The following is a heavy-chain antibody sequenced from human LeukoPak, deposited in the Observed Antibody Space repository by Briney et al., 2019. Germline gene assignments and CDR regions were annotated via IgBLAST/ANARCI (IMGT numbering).Heavy chain of an antibody. CDR3: ARLWFGELGGWFDP. V-gene: IGHV4-39*01. CDR2: IYYSGST. J-gene: IGHJ5*02. CDR1: GGSISSSSYY. Sequence: SETLSLTCTVSGGSISSSSYYWGWIRQPPGKGLEWIGSIYYSGSTYYNPSLKSRVTISVDTSKNQFSLKLSSVTAADTAVYYCARLWFGELGGWFDPWGQGTLVTVSS. D-gene: IGHD3-10*01.